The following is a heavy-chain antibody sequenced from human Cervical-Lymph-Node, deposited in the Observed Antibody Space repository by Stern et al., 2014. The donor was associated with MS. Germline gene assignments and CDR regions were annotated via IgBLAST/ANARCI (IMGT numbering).Heavy chain of an antibody. J-gene: IGHJ5*02. D-gene: IGHD6-13*01. CDR1: GYNFRGYY. Sequence: VQLVESGAEVKKPGASLKVSCKASGYNFRGYYIHWVRQAPGQGLAWMGRINPKNGATKYTQNFQGRVTMTRDTSSSTAYLEVSELRSDDTAVFYCARGLGLASALENWLDPWGQGTLVSVSS. V-gene: IGHV1-2*06. CDR2: INPKNGAT. CDR3: ARGLGLASALENWLDP.